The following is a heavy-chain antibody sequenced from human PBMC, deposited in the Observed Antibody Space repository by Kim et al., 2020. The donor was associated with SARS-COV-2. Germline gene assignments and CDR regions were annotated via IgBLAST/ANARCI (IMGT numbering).Heavy chain of an antibody. J-gene: IGHJ4*02. D-gene: IGHD4-17*01. CDR3: ARSLDYGDDFDY. Sequence: YYADSVKGRFTISRDNSKNTLYLQMNSLRAEDTAVYYCARSLDYGDDFDYWGQGTLVTVSS. V-gene: IGHV3-23*01.